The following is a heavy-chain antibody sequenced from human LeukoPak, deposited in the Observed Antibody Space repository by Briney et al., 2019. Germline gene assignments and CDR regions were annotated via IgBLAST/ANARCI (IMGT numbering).Heavy chain of an antibody. CDR1: GFTFSSYG. Sequence: PGGSLRLSCAASGFTFSSYGMHWVRQAPGKGLEWVAVIWYDGSNKYYADSVKGRFTISRDNSNNTLYLQTNSLRAEDTAVYYCALDSGYDSSSFDYWGQGSLVSVSP. V-gene: IGHV3-33*01. D-gene: IGHD5-12*01. CDR2: IWYDGSNK. J-gene: IGHJ4*02. CDR3: ALDSGYDSSSFDY.